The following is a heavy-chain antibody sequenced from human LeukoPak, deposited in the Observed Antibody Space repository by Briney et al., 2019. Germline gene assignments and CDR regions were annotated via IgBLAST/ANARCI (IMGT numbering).Heavy chain of an antibody. CDR3: ANLPSGYFDWSPPFDP. D-gene: IGHD3-9*01. CDR2: INPNSGGT. J-gene: IGHJ5*02. CDR1: GYTFTGYY. V-gene: IGHV1-2*02. Sequence: ASVKVSCKASGYTFTGYYMHWVRQAPGQGLEWMGWINPNSGGTNYAQKFQGRVTMTRDTSISTAYMELSRLRSDDTAAYYCANLPSGYFDWSPPFDPWGQGTLVTVSS.